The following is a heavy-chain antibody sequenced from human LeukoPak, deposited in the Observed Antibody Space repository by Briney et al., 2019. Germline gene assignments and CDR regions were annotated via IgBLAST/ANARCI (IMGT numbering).Heavy chain of an antibody. V-gene: IGHV3-74*01. CDR2: INSDGINT. J-gene: IGHJ5*02. CDR1: GFTFSNYW. CDR3: ARDLGQYYDTSDNWFDP. D-gene: IGHD3-22*01. Sequence: GGSLRLSCAASGFTFSNYWMHWVRQAPGKGLVWVSRINSDGINTSYADSVRGRFTISRDNAKNTLNLQMNSLRAEDTAVYYCARDLGQYYDTSDNWFDPWGQGTLVTVSS.